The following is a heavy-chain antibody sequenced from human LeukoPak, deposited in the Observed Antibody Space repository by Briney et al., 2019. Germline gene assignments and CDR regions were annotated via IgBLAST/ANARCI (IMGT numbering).Heavy chain of an antibody. D-gene: IGHD6-13*01. CDR2: IGWGDDK. Sequence: GSGPAPVKPTQTLTPTCTFSGVSLSTRGMRASWIPHPPGKGLGWLARIGWGDDKFYSTSLKTRLTISKDTSKNQVVLTMTNMDPVDTATYYCARTTRGSSWYHPNYYYMDVWGKGTTVTVSS. V-gene: IGHV2-70*04. CDR3: ARTTRGSSWYHPNYYYMDV. CDR1: GVSLSTRGMR. J-gene: IGHJ6*03.